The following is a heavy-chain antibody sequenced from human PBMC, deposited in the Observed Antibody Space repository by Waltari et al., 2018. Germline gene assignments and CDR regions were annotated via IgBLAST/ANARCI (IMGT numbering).Heavy chain of an antibody. J-gene: IGHJ3*01. CDR2: VLPCLDTR. Sequence: QVQLVQSGVEVRMPGSSLKVSCEASGGTFNTYAVHWVRQAPGQGPEWMGGVLPCLDTRIYGKKFQGRDSVTEDESTRPAYSDLTSLGLEERAMYDCTKQGNIGRGATTFRDALGVWGRGTLVT. D-gene: IGHD1-26*01. CDR3: TKQGNIGRGATTFRDALGV. CDR1: GGTFNTYA. V-gene: IGHV1-69*01.